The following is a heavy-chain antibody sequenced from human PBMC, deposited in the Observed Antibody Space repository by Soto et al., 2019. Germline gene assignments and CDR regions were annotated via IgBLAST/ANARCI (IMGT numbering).Heavy chain of an antibody. CDR3: AKDDGVTYYFDS. V-gene: IGHV3-23*01. Sequence: XXSLRLSCAASRFTFRNFAMTYVRQAPGKGLEWVAAVXSGDGXTSYADYVKGXXTVSRDDXXNMVFLQMNNLRAEDTAMYYCAKDDGVTYYFDSWGQGTLVTVSS. J-gene: IGHJ4*02. CDR1: RFTFRNFA. CDR2: VXSGDGXT.